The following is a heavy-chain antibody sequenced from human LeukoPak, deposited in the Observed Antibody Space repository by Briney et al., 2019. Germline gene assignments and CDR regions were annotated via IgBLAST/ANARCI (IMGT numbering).Heavy chain of an antibody. CDR1: GGSISGSSYY. V-gene: IGHV4-39*07. D-gene: IGHD3-10*01. Sequence: SETLSLTCTVSGGSISGSSYYWGWIRQPPGKGLEWLGYIYHSGSTYYNPSLKSRVTISVDRSKNQFSLKLSSVTAADTAVYYCARGITMVRGVSWSSSYYFDYWGQGTLVTVSS. CDR3: ARGITMVRGVSWSSSYYFDY. J-gene: IGHJ4*02. CDR2: IYHSGST.